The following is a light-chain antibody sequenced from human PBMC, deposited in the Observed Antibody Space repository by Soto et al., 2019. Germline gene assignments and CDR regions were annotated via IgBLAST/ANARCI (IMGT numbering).Light chain of an antibody. V-gene: IGLV2-8*01. CDR2: EVS. Sequence: QSALTQPPSASGSHGQSVTISCTGTSSDVGGHNYVSWYQQHPGKAPKLMLYEVSKRPSGVPDRFSGSKSDNTASLTISGLQAEDEADYYCSSYAGSNNHVVFGGGTQLTVL. CDR1: SSDVGGHNY. CDR3: SSYAGSNNHVV. J-gene: IGLJ2*01.